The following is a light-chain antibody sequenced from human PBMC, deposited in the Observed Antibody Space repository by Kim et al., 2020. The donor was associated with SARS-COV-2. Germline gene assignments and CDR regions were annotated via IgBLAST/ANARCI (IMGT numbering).Light chain of an antibody. CDR2: GAS. J-gene: IGKJ1*01. Sequence: PGDGATLSCTASQGLTSSHLAWYQQKPGRAPTLLISGASSRTTGIPDGCSGSRSGTDFTLTVSRLEPEDFAVYYCQQYERSRTFGQGTKLEI. CDR3: QQYERSRT. CDR1: QGLTSSH. V-gene: IGKV3-20*01.